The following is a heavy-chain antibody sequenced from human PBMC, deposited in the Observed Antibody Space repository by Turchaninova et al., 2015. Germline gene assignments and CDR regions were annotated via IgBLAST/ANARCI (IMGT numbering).Heavy chain of an antibody. J-gene: IGHJ4*02. V-gene: IGHV3-64D*06. CDR3: VKDPWVDY. CDR1: GFSFCAYA. D-gene: IGHD1-26*01. Sequence: EVQMVESGGGLVQPGGSLRLSCSVSGFSFCAYAMHWVRQAPGKGLEYVLSISSDGGITYYANSGKGRFTISRDNSKNTLYLQMSSLKTEDTAVYYCVKDPWVDYWGQGSLVIVSS. CDR2: ISSDGGIT.